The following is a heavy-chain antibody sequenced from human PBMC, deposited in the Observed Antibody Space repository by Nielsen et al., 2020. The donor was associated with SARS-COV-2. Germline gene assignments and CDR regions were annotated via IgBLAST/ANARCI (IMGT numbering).Heavy chain of an antibody. CDR1: GFTFSSYG. CDR3: ARDGNRGSSWWPSFDP. D-gene: IGHD6-13*01. J-gene: IGHJ5*02. CDR2: IWYDGSKR. Sequence: GGSLRLSCAASGFTFSSYGMHWVRQAPGKGLEWVAVIWYDGSKRYYADSVKSRFTISRDNAKNTLYLQMNSLRAEDTAVYYCARDGNRGSSWWPSFDPWGQGTLVTVS. V-gene: IGHV3-33*01.